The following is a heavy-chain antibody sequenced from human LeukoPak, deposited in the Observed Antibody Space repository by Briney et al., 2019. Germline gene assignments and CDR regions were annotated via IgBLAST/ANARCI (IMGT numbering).Heavy chain of an antibody. Sequence: GGSLRLSCAASGFTFSSYAMHWVRQAPGKGLEYVSAISSNGGSTYYANSVKGRFTISRDNSKNTPYLQMGSLRAEDMAVYYCARSEDYDYVWGSYRYIFDYWGQGTLVTVPS. D-gene: IGHD3-16*02. CDR2: ISSNGGST. V-gene: IGHV3-64*01. J-gene: IGHJ4*02. CDR1: GFTFSSYA. CDR3: ARSEDYDYVWGSYRYIFDY.